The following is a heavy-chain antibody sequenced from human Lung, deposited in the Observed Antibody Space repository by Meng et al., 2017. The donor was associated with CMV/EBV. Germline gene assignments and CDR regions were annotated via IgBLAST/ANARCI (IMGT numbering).Heavy chain of an antibody. CDR1: GGSISSSSYY. J-gene: IGHJ4*02. CDR2: IYYSGST. Sequence: SETLSLTXTVSGGSISSSSYYWGWIRQPPGKGLEWIGSIYYSGSTYYNPSLKGRVTISVDTSKNQFSLKLSSVTAADTAVYYCASTNYDFWSGYWRGNFDYWGQGTLVTVSS. D-gene: IGHD3-3*01. V-gene: IGHV4-39*07. CDR3: ASTNYDFWSGYWRGNFDY.